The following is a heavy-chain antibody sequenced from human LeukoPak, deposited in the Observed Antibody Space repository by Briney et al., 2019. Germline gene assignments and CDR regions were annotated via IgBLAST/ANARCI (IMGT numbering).Heavy chain of an antibody. V-gene: IGHV4-39*01. CDR3: ARHIAAAGPYYFDY. CDR1: GGSISSATYY. J-gene: IGHJ4*02. CDR2: IYYSGST. Sequence: PSETLSLTCAVSGGSISSATYYWGWLRQPPGKGLEWIGSIYYSGSTNYNPSLKSRVTISVDTSKNQFSLKLSSVTAADTAVYYCARHIAAAGPYYFDYWGQGTLVTVSS. D-gene: IGHD6-13*01.